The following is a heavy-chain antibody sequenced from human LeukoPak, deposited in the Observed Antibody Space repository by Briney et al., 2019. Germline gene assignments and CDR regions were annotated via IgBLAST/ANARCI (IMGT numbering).Heavy chain of an antibody. CDR3: ATDLSGYYDSSGSY. CDR1: GYTLTELS. Sequence: ASVKVSCKVSGYTLTELSMHWVRQAPGKGLDWMGGFDPEDGETIYAQKFQGRVTMTEDTSTDTAYMELSSLRSEDTAVYYCATDLSGYYDSSGSYWGQGTLVTVS. CDR2: FDPEDGET. D-gene: IGHD3-22*01. V-gene: IGHV1-24*01. J-gene: IGHJ4*02.